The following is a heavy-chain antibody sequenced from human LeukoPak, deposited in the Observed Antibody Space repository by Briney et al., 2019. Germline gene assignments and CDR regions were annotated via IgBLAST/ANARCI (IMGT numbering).Heavy chain of an antibody. CDR2: IHYSGST. Sequence: SETLSLTCTVSGGSISSYYWSWIRQPPGKGLEWIGYIHYSGSTNYNPSLKSRVTISVATSKNQFSLKLSTVSAADTDVYYCARGGASDYVFVGIWFDPWGQGTLVTVSS. CDR1: GGSISSYY. CDR3: ARGGASDYVFVGIWFDP. D-gene: IGHD5-12*01. V-gene: IGHV4-59*01. J-gene: IGHJ5*02.